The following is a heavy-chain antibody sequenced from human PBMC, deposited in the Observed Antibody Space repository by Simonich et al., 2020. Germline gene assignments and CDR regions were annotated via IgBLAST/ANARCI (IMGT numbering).Heavy chain of an antibody. CDR1: GFSLSTSGVG. Sequence: QITLKESGPTLVKPTQTLTLTCTFSGFSLSTSGVGVGWFRQPPGKALEWLALIYWNDDKRYSPSLKSRLNITKDTSKNQVVLTMTNMDPVDTATYYCAHKVGYFDLWGRGTLVTVSS. V-gene: IGHV2-5*01. CDR3: AHKVGYFDL. CDR2: IYWNDDK. J-gene: IGHJ2*01.